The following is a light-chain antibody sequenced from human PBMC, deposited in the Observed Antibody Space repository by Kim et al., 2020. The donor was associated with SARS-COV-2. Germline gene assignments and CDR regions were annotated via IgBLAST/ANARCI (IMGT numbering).Light chain of an antibody. J-gene: IGLJ3*02. CDR1: KLGDKY. CDR3: QAWDSSTAWV. V-gene: IGLV3-1*01. CDR2: QDS. Sequence: SVSPGQTASITCSGDKLGDKYACWYQQKPGQSPVLVIYQDSKRPSGIPELFSGSNSGNTATLTISGTQAMDEADYYCQAWDSSTAWVFGGGTQLTVL.